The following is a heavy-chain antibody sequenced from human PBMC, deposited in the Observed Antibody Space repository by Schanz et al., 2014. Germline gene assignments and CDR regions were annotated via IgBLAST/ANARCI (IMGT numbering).Heavy chain of an antibody. D-gene: IGHD6-13*01. CDR2: ISWNSGSI. CDR3: ARSGSSNWYFFDY. J-gene: IGHJ4*02. CDR1: GFTVSSNY. Sequence: EVQLVESGGGLVQPGGSLRLSCAASGFTVSSNYMSWVRQAPGKGLEWVSSISWNSGSIDYADSVKGRFTISRDNAKNSLYLQMNSLRSEDTAVYYCARSGSSNWYFFDYWGQGTLVTVSS. V-gene: IGHV3-48*04.